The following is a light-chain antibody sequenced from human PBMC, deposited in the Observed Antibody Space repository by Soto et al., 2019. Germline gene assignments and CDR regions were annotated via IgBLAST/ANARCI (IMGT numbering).Light chain of an antibody. V-gene: IGKV3-11*01. Sequence: EIVLTQSPATLSLSPGERATLSCRASQSVSSYLAWYQQKPGQAPRLLIYDASNRATGIPARFSCSGSGTDFALTISSLEPEDFAVYYCQLRSNWPPYTFGQGTKLEIK. CDR3: QLRSNWPPYT. CDR1: QSVSSY. J-gene: IGKJ2*01. CDR2: DAS.